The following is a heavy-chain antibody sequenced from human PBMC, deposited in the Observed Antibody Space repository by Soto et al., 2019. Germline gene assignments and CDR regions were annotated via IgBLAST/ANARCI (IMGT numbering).Heavy chain of an antibody. CDR2: ISYDGSNK. J-gene: IGHJ3*02. D-gene: IGHD6-19*01. CDR3: ARDPDSSGWYFSDAFDI. V-gene: IGHV3-30-3*01. Sequence: PGGSLRLSCAASGFTFSSYAMHWVRRAPGKGLEWVAVISYDGSNKYYADSVKGRFTISRDNSKNTLYLQMNSLRAEDTAVYYCARDPDSSGWYFSDAFDIWGQGTMVTVSS. CDR1: GFTFSSYA.